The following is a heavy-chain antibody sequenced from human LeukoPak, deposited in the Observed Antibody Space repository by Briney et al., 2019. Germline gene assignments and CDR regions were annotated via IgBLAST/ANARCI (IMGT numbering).Heavy chain of an antibody. Sequence: SETLSLTCTVSGGSISSNSYYWGWIRQPPGKGLEWIGSLYYSGSTFYNPSLKSRVIISVDTSKNQFSLKLSSVTAADTAVYYCARQALSSTWYWSSTDYYYYYYYMDVWGKGTTVTISS. CDR2: LYYSGST. CDR1: GGSISSNSYY. J-gene: IGHJ6*03. CDR3: ARQALSSTWYWSSTDYYYYYYYMDV. D-gene: IGHD6-13*01. V-gene: IGHV4-39*01.